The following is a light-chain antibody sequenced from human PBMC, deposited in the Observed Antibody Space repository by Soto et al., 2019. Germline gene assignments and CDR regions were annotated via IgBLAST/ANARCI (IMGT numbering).Light chain of an antibody. CDR2: GNS. CDR3: QSYDSSLSGSYV. J-gene: IGLJ1*01. Sequence: QSVLTQPPSVTRAPGQRVTISCTESSSNIGAGYDVHWYQQLPGTAPKLLIYGNSNRPSGVPDRFSGSKSGTSASLAITGLQAEDEADYDCQSYDSSLSGSYVFGTGTKFTVL. CDR1: SSNIGAGYD. V-gene: IGLV1-40*01.